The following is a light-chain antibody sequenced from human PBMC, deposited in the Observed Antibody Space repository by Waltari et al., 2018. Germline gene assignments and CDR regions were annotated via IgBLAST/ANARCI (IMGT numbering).Light chain of an antibody. CDR1: SSDIGSNT. CDR3: ATWDDSLKGFV. V-gene: IGLV1-44*01. CDR2: NNF. J-gene: IGLJ1*01. Sequence: QSVLTQPPSASGTPGQRVTISCSGRSSDIGSNTVNWYQHLPGPAPRLLLYNNFYRPSGVPDRFSGSKSGTSASLAISGLQSEDEAVFYCATWDDSLKGFVFGSGTKVTVL.